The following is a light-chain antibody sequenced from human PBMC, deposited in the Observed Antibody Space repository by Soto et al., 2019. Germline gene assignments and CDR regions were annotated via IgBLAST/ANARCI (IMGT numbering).Light chain of an antibody. CDR1: SSDFGDYHF. CDR3: SSYSTSSVVL. V-gene: IGLV2-14*03. J-gene: IGLJ2*01. Sequence: QSVLTQPASVSGSPGQSITISCTGTSSDFGDYHFVSWYQHLPGKAPKVMIFDVSDRPSGVSNRFSGSKSGNTASLTISGLQAEDEAVYYCSSYSTSSVVLFGGGTKLTVL. CDR2: DVS.